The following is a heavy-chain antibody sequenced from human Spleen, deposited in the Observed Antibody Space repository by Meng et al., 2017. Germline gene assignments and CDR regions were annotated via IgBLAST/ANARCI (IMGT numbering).Heavy chain of an antibody. Sequence: QALLVSAGAEVKNPGAVVMICVNASRYTISSDGFRWGRPAPGEGLELMGWINRYSGNTDYAQKFQGSVTMTTDTSTSTAYMKLTSLRSDDTAVYYCATRGNPYLNCWGQGTLVTVSS. CDR1: RYTISSDG. V-gene: IGHV1-18*01. CDR3: ATRGNPYLNC. J-gene: IGHJ4*02. CDR2: INRYSGNT.